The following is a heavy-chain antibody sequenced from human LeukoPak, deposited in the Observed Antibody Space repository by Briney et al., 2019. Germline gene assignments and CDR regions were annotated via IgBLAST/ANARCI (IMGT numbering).Heavy chain of an antibody. CDR3: ARVSSIVGATNGMDY. D-gene: IGHD1-26*01. CDR2: IYSSGST. V-gene: IGHV3-53*01. J-gene: IGHJ4*02. CDR1: GFTVSSNY. Sequence: GGSLRLSCAASGFTVSSNYMSWVRQAPGKGLEWVSVIYSSGSTYYADSVKGRFSISRDNSKNTLYLQMNSLRAEDTAVYYCARVSSIVGATNGMDYWGQGTLVTVSS.